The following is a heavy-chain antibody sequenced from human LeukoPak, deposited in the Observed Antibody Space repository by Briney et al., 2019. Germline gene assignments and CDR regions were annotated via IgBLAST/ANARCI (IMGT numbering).Heavy chain of an antibody. CDR1: GGSIGSYY. CDR3: ARLTEGW. J-gene: IGHJ4*02. V-gene: IGHV4-59*08. Sequence: SATLSLTCIVSGGSIGSYYWSWVRQTPGKGLEWIGYVYYTGRTNYNPSLKGRVTIFVDTSKNQFSLKLSSVTAADTAVYYCARLTEGWWGQGALVTVS. D-gene: IGHD2-15*01. CDR2: VYYTGRT.